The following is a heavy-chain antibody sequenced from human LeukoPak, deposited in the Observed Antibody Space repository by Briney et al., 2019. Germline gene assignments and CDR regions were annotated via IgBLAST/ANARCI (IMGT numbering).Heavy chain of an antibody. CDR2: IYHSGST. V-gene: IGHV4-4*02. Sequence: PSGTLSLTCGVSGGSIISSNWWSWVRQPPGKGLEWIGDIYHSGSTNYNPSLKSRVTISVDKSKSQFSLELTSVTAADTALYYCARGGYCSSTSCYVFDSWGQGTLVTVSS. CDR3: ARGGYCSSTSCYVFDS. J-gene: IGHJ4*02. D-gene: IGHD2-2*01. CDR1: GGSIISSNW.